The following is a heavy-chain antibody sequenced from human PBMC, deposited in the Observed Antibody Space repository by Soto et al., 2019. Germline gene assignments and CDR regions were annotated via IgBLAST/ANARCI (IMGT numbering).Heavy chain of an antibody. CDR3: AKDRDTGYCSGGSCHPFDP. CDR1: GFTFSSYA. CDR2: ISGSGGST. V-gene: IGHV3-23*01. D-gene: IGHD2-15*01. Sequence: PGGSLRLSCAASGFTFSSYAMSWVRQAPGKGLEWVSAISGSGGSTYYADSVKGRFTISRDNSKNTLYLQMNSLRAEDTAVYYCAKDRDTGYCSGGSCHPFDPWGQGTLVTVSS. J-gene: IGHJ5*02.